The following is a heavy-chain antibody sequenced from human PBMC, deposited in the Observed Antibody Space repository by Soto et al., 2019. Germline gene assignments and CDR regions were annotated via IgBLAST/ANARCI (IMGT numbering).Heavy chain of an antibody. J-gene: IGHJ6*02. D-gene: IGHD3-10*01. CDR1: GGSINTYY. V-gene: IGHV4-59*01. Sequence: SETLSLTCTASGGSINTYYWNCIRQSPGKGLEWIGYIYYTGNTKYNPSLESRVTISVDTSKKQFFLKLNSVTPADTAVYYCAGGPCYFGLDVWGQGTTVTVS. CDR3: AGGPCYFGLDV. CDR2: IYYTGNT.